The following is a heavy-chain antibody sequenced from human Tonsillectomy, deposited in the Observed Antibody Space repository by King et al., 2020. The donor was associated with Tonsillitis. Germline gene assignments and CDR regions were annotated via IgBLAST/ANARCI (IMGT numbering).Heavy chain of an antibody. J-gene: IGHJ4*02. CDR1: GYSFSNYW. V-gene: IGHV5-51*03. D-gene: IGHD2-21*02. Sequence: VQLVQSGAEVKKPGESLKISCKGSGYSFSNYWIAWVRQMPGKGLEWMGIIYPGDSDTRYSPSFQGQVTISADKSLRTAYLQWSSLKASDTAIYYCAGVTAEDFCDFWGQGTLVPVSS. CDR2: IYPGDSDT. CDR3: AGVTAEDFCDF.